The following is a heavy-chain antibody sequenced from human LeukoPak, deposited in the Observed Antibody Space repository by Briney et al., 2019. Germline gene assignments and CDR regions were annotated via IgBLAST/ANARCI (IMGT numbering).Heavy chain of an antibody. V-gene: IGHV3-53*01. CDR1: GFTVSSNY. J-gene: IGHJ4*02. CDR3: AANKIGLVGATYY. CDR2: IYSGGST. D-gene: IGHD1-26*01. Sequence: QSGGSLRLSCAASGFTVSSNYMSWVRQAPGKGLEWVSVIYSGGSTYYADSVKGRFTISRDNSENTLYLQMNSLRAEDTAVYYCAANKIGLVGATYYWGQGTLVTVSS.